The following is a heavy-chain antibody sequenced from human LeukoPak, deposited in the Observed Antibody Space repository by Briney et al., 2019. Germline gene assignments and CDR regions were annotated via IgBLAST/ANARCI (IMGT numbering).Heavy chain of an antibody. V-gene: IGHV4-34*01. D-gene: IGHD4-17*01. Sequence: SETLSLTCAVYGGSFSGYYWSWIRQPPGKGLEWIGEINHSGSTNYNPSLKSRVTISVDTSKNQFSLKLSSVTAADTAVYYCARGTGVYGDYYFDSWGQGTLVTVSS. J-gene: IGHJ4*02. CDR1: GGSFSGYY. CDR3: ARGTGVYGDYYFDS. CDR2: INHSGST.